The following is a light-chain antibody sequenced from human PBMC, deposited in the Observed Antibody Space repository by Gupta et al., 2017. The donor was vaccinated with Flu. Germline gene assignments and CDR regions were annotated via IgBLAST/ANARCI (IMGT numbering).Light chain of an antibody. J-gene: IGKJ1*01. CDR1: QSISSY. CDR2: DAS. V-gene: IGKV1-39*01. Sequence: DIQMTQSPSSLSASVGDRVTITCRASQSISSYLNWYQQKPGKAPKLLIYDASSLQSGVPSRFSGSGSGTEFTLTISSLQPEDFATYYCQQNYSTPRTFGQGTKVEIK. CDR3: QQNYSTPRT.